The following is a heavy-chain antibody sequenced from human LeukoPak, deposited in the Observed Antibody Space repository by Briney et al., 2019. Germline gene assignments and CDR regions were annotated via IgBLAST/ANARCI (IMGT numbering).Heavy chain of an antibody. J-gene: IGHJ4*02. CDR3: AKEDCSGGRCYSLHY. CDR2: INWNGGCT. CDR1: GFTFDDYG. D-gene: IGHD2-15*01. Sequence: GGSLRLSCAASGFTFDDYGMTWVRQTPGKGLEWVSTINWNGGCTAYADSVKGRFTISRDNAKNSLYLQMNSLRAEDAAVYYCAKEDCSGGRCYSLHYWGQGTLVTVSS. V-gene: IGHV3-20*04.